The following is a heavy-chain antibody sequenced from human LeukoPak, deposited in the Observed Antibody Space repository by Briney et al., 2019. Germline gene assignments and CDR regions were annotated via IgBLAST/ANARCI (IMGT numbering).Heavy chain of an antibody. V-gene: IGHV4-31*11. Sequence: SETLSLTCAVYGGSFSGYYWSWIRQHPGKGLEWIGYIYYSGSTYYNPSHKSRVTISVDTSKNQFSLKLSSVTAADTAVYYCARTAMVTYFDYWGQGTLVTVSS. J-gene: IGHJ4*02. CDR1: GGSFSGYY. D-gene: IGHD5-18*01. CDR2: IYYSGST. CDR3: ARTAMVTYFDY.